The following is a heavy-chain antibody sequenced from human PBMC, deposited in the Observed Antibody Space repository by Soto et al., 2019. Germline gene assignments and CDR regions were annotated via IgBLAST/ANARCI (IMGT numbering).Heavy chain of an antibody. Sequence: PSETLSLTCTVSGYSISSSNYFWGWVRQPPGKGLEWIGEIYHSGSTNYNPSLKSRVTISVDKSKNQFSLKLSSVTAADTAVYYCARDFSGPWGQGTLVTVSS. J-gene: IGHJ5*02. V-gene: IGHV4-39*07. CDR2: IYHSGST. CDR1: GYSISSSNYF. CDR3: ARDFSGP. D-gene: IGHD6-25*01.